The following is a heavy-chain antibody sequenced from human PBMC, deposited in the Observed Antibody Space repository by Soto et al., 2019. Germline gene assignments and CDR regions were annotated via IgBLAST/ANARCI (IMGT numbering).Heavy chain of an antibody. CDR2: IYNDGTYS. D-gene: IGHD3-10*01. Sequence: GGSLRLSCAASGFIFKMYWMHWVRQSPGKGVVWISRIYNDGTYSDYADSVRGRFTISRDNVNDTLYLQMNNLRAEDSGLYYCTRGPRPISTGTGAYWGQGTQVTVSS. CDR1: GFIFKMYW. J-gene: IGHJ4*02. V-gene: IGHV3-74*01. CDR3: TRGPRPISTGTGAY.